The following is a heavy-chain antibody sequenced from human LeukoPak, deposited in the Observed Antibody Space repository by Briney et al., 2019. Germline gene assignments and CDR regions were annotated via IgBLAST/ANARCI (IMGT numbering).Heavy chain of an antibody. CDR2: TRNKANSYTT. CDR1: GFTFSDHY. V-gene: IGHV3-72*01. CDR3: TTVHTMVRGVIRRNTNYLDY. D-gene: IGHD3-10*01. Sequence: GGSLRLSCAASGFTFSDHYMDWVRQAPGKGLEWVGRTRNKANSYTTEYAASVKGRFTISRDDSKNTLYLQMNSLKTEDTAVYYCTTVHTMVRGVIRRNTNYLDYWGQGTLVTVSS. J-gene: IGHJ4*02.